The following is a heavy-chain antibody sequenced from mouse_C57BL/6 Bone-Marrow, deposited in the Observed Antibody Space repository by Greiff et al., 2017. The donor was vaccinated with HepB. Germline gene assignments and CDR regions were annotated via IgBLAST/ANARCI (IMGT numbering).Heavy chain of an antibody. J-gene: IGHJ4*01. CDR3: ARDSPYDYDGGDYAMDY. V-gene: IGHV3-6*01. CDR2: ISYDGSN. CDR1: GYSITSGYY. Sequence: EVQLQESGPGLVKPSQSLSLTCSVTGYSITSGYYWNWIRQFPGNKLEWMGYISYDGSNNYNPSLKNRISITRDTSKNQFFLKLNSVTTEDTATYYCARDSPYDYDGGDYAMDYWGQGTSVTVSS. D-gene: IGHD2-4*01.